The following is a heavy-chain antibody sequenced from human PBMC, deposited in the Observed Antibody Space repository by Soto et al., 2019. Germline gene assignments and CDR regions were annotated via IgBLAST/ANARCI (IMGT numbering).Heavy chain of an antibody. V-gene: IGHV3-23*01. CDR2: ISGSGTDT. J-gene: IGHJ1*01. CDR3: AKNCGGNCYSTSRIVFQH. CDR1: GFTFINYA. D-gene: IGHD2-21*01. Sequence: PGGSVRLSCGASGFTFINYALSWVRQAPGKGLEWVSSISGSGTDTKYADSVKGRSTISRDNSKNTVYLQVNSLRGEDTAVYYCAKNCGGNCYSTSRIVFQHWGQGTQVTVSS.